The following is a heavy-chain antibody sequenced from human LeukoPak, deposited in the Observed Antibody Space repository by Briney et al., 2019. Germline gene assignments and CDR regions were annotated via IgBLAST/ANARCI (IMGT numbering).Heavy chain of an antibody. V-gene: IGHV3-74*01. CDR3: ARDESRGNLVTAPDY. D-gene: IGHD2-21*02. CDR2: INSDGSTT. Sequence: TGGSLRLSCEASGFTFSSYWIQWVRQAPGKGLVCVSRINSDGSTTTYADSVKGRFTISRDNAKNALYLQMNSLRVEDTAVYYCARDESRGNLVTAPDYWGQGTLVTVSS. CDR1: GFTFSSYW. J-gene: IGHJ4*02.